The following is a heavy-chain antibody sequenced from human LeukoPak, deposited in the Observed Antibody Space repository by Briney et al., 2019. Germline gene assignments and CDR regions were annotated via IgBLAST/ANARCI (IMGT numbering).Heavy chain of an antibody. CDR3: ARQIGFITMVRGVTAEYFQH. D-gene: IGHD3-10*01. CDR1: GGSISSSSYY. V-gene: IGHV4-39*01. Sequence: PSETLSLTCTASGGSISSSSYYWGWIRQPPGKGLEWIGSICYSGSTYYNPSLKSRVTISVDTSKNQFSLKLSSVTAADTAVYYCARQIGFITMVRGVTAEYFQHWGQGTLVTVSS. CDR2: ICYSGST. J-gene: IGHJ1*01.